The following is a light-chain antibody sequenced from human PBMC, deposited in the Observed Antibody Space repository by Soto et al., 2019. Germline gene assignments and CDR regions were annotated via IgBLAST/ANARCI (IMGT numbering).Light chain of an antibody. CDR3: AAWDDSLSGPV. CDR1: SSNVGSNT. CDR2: TDN. Sequence: QSVLTQPPSASGIPGQWVTISCSGGSSNVGSNTVNWYQQLPGTAPRLLINTDNQRPSGVPDRFSGSKSGASASLAISGLHSEDEAFYYCAAWDDSLSGPVFGGGTKLTVL. J-gene: IGLJ2*01. V-gene: IGLV1-44*01.